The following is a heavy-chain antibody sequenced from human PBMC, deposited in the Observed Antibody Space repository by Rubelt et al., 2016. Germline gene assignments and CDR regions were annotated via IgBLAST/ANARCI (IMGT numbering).Heavy chain of an antibody. Sequence: QVQLVQSGAEVKKPGASVKVSCKASGYTFTSYAMHWVRQAPGQRLEGMGWFNAGNGKTKYSQKFQCRVTITRDTSASTAYMELSSLRSEDTAVYYCARVIWGSGWSNNWFDPWGQGTLVTVSS. CDR3: ARVIWGSGWSNNWFDP. D-gene: IGHD6-19*01. V-gene: IGHV1-3*01. J-gene: IGHJ5*02. CDR1: GYTFTSYA. CDR2: FNAGNGKT.